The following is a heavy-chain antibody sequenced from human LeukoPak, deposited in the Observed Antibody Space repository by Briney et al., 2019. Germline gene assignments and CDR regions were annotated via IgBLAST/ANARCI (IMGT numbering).Heavy chain of an antibody. V-gene: IGHV3-23*01. CDR1: GFTFTDYS. D-gene: IGHD2-2*01. CDR2: LGRSGENR. J-gene: IGHJ6*02. CDR3: VKDRPCETCMPMDA. Sequence: GGPLRLLCAASGFTFTDYSMSWARQAPGKGLEWVSGLGRSGENRYYATSVRGRFSISRDNSKDTVYLQMNSLRAEDTAIYYCVKDRPCETCMPMDAWGQGTTVTVSS.